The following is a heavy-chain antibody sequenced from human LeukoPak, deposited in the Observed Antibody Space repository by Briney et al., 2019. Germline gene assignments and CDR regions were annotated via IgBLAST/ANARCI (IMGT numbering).Heavy chain of an antibody. D-gene: IGHD2-2*01. V-gene: IGHV3-23*01. J-gene: IGHJ5*02. Sequence: GGSLRLSCAASGFTFSSYAMNWVRQAPGKGLEWVSGISGSGGATYYADSVKGRFTISRDNAKSSVYLQMNRLSAEDTAIYYCARDPCGSTSCYLKSWGQGTLVTVSS. CDR1: GFTFSSYA. CDR3: ARDPCGSTSCYLKS. CDR2: ISGSGGAT.